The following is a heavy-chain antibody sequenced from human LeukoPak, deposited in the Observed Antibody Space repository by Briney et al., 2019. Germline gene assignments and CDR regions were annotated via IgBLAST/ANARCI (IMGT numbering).Heavy chain of an antibody. J-gene: IGHJ3*02. V-gene: IGHV4-34*01. CDR3: ARVQGYDFWSGYYTGRSDAFDI. CDR1: GGSFSGYY. D-gene: IGHD3-3*01. CDR2: INHSGST. Sequence: SETLSLTCAVYGGSFSGYYWSWIRQPPGKGLEWIGEINHSGSTNYNPSLKSRVTISVDTSKNQFSLKLSSVTAADTAVYYCARVQGYDFWSGYYTGRSDAFDIWGQGTMVTVSS.